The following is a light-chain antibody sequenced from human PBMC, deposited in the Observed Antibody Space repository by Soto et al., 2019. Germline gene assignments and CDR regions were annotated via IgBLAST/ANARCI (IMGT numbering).Light chain of an antibody. CDR2: GAS. J-gene: IGKJ1*01. CDR1: QSINTN. CDR3: HEYHTLWA. Sequence: ETVITQSPATLSLSPGERATFSCRASQSINTNLAWFQLKPGQAPRLLIYGASIRAAGIPARFSGSGSGTEFTITIRGLQSEDVTVYSWHEYHTLWAFGQGTQVEIK. V-gene: IGKV3-15*01.